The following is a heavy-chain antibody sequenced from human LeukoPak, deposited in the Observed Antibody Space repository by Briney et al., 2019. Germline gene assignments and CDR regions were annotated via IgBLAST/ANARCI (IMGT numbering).Heavy chain of an antibody. D-gene: IGHD4-17*01. V-gene: IGHV3-21*01. CDR1: GFTFCSYS. CDR3: ARGPYDYGDYYFDY. J-gene: IGHJ4*02. CDR2: ISSSSSYI. Sequence: GGSLRLSCAASGFTFCSYSMNWVRQAPGKGLEWVSSISSSSSYIYYADSVKGRFTISRDNAKNSLYLQMNSLRAEDTAVYYCARGPYDYGDYYFDYWGQGTLVTVSS.